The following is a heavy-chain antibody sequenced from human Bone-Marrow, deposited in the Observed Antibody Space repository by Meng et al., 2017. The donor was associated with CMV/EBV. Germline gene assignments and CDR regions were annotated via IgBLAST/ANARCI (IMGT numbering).Heavy chain of an antibody. CDR1: GGSISSSSYY. Sequence: SETLSLTCTVSGGSISSSSYYWGWIRQPPGKGLEWIGSIYYSGSTYYNPSLKSRVTISVDTSKNQFSLKLSSVTAADTAVYYCARRVVGFSAFAIWGQGKMVNVSS. CDR2: IYYSGST. J-gene: IGHJ3*02. D-gene: IGHD1-26*01. CDR3: ARRVVGFSAFAI. V-gene: IGHV4-39*01.